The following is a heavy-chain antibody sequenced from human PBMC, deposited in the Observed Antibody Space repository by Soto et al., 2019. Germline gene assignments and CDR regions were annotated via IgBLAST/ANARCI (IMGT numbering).Heavy chain of an antibody. J-gene: IGHJ6*02. Sequence: GGSLRLSCAASGFTFSSYSMNWVRQAPGKGLEWVSSISSSSSYIYYADSVKGRFTISRDNAKNSLYLQMNSLRAEDTAVYYCARALTYPPPNYYYYGMDVWGQGTTVTVSS. CDR2: ISSSSSYI. CDR3: ARALTYPPPNYYYYGMDV. CDR1: GFTFSSYS. V-gene: IGHV3-21*01.